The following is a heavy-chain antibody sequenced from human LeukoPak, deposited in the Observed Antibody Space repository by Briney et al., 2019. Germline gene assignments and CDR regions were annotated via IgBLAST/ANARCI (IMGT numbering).Heavy chain of an antibody. J-gene: IGHJ4*02. CDR3: ARQSFALRYFGWLLPADY. D-gene: IGHD3-9*01. Sequence: PSETLSLTCTVSGGSISSSSYYWGWIRQPPGKGLEWIGSIYYSGSTYYNPSLKSRVTISVDTSKNQFSLKLSSVTAADTAVYYCARQSFALRYFGWLLPADYWGQGTLVTVSS. CDR2: IYYSGST. V-gene: IGHV4-39*01. CDR1: GGSISSSSYY.